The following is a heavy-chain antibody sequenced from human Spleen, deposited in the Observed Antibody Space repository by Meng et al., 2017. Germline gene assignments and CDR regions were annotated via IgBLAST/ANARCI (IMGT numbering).Heavy chain of an antibody. D-gene: IGHD1-14*01. V-gene: IGHV4-4*02. CDR1: GGSISTRDW. Sequence: QAQLQESGPGLVKPSQTLSLTCAVSGGSISTRDWWTWVRQPPGKGLEWIGEIYHSGRANYIPTLKSRVTISVDKSKNQFSLDLRSVIAADTAIYFCARNLVGSSLDYWGQGTLVTVSS. CDR3: ARNLVGSSLDY. CDR2: IYHSGRA. J-gene: IGHJ4*02.